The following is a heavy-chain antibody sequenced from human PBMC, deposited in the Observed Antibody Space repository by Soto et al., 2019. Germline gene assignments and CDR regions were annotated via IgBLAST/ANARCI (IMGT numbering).Heavy chain of an antibody. CDR3: AHRRADCSGGSCYRWFDP. Sequence: QITLKESGPTLVKPTQTLTLTCTFSGFSLSTSEVGVGWIRQPPGKALEWLAVIYWDDDKFYSPSLKSRLAITRDTSKNPVVLTMTNMDPGDTATSYCAHRRADCSGGSCYRWFDPWGQGTLVIVSS. V-gene: IGHV2-5*02. J-gene: IGHJ5*02. CDR2: IYWDDDK. D-gene: IGHD2-15*01. CDR1: GFSLSTSEVG.